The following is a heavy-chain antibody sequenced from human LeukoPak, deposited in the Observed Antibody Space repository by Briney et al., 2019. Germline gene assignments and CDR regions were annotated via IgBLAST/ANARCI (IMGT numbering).Heavy chain of an antibody. D-gene: IGHD1-26*01. CDR3: ARDPYSGGYSAYYYYYMDV. J-gene: IGHJ6*03. CDR1: GVTFSNYN. V-gene: IGHV3-21*01. CDR2: ITSSSTYI. Sequence: PGGSLRLSCAASGVTFSNYNMSWVRRAPGKGLEWVSSITSSSTYIFYADSVKGRFTISRDNAKNSLYLQMNSLRADDTAMYYCARDPYSGGYSAYYYYYMDVWGKGTTVTVSS.